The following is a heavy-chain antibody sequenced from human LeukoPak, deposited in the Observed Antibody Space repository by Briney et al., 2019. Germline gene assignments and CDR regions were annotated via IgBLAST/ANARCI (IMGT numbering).Heavy chain of an antibody. V-gene: IGHV4-39*07. CDR2: IYYSGST. CDR1: GGSISSSSYY. CDR3: ASQYQLLLGY. Sequence: PSETLSLTCTVSGGSISSSSYYWGWIRQPPGKGLEWSGSIYYSGSTYYNPSLKRRATISVDTSKNQFSLNLSSVTAADTAVYYCASQYQLLLGYWGQGTLVTVSS. J-gene: IGHJ4*02. D-gene: IGHD2-2*01.